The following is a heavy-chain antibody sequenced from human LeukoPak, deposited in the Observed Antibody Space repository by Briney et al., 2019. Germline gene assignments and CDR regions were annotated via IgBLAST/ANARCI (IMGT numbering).Heavy chain of an antibody. CDR2: MYYTGIT. CDR3: ARSSPREYAFGI. CDR1: GDSISNYY. V-gene: IGHV4-59*12. J-gene: IGHJ3*02. Sequence: SETLSLTCSVSGDSISNYYWSWIRQPPGKGLEWIGHMYYTGITNYNPSLKSRVTMSGDTSKNQLSLNLNSVTAADTAIYYCARSSPREYAFGIWGQGTMVTVSS.